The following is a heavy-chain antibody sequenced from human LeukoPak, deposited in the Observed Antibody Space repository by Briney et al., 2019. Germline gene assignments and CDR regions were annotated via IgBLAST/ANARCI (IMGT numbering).Heavy chain of an antibody. CDR3: ARGIGELFYNWFDP. CDR2: IYYSGST. CDR1: GGSVSSGSYY. Sequence: SETLSLTCTVSGGSVSSGSYYWSWIRQPPGEGLEWIGYIYYSGSTNYNPSLKSRVTISVDTSKNQFSLKLSSVTAADTAVYYCARGIGELFYNWFDPWGQGTLVTVSS. V-gene: IGHV4-61*01. J-gene: IGHJ5*02. D-gene: IGHD3-10*01.